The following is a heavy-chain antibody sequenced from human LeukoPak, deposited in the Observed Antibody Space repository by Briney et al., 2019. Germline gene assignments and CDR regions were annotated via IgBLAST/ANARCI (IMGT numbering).Heavy chain of an antibody. CDR1: GGSISGYY. CDR3: ARRPVRYCSGGSCPRWFDP. D-gene: IGHD2-15*01. CDR2: IYYSGST. J-gene: IGHJ5*02. V-gene: IGHV4-59*12. Sequence: AETLSLTCTVSGGSISGYYWSWIRQPPGKGLEWIGYIYYSGSTNYNPSLKSRVTISVDTSKNQFSLKLSSVTAADTAVYYCARRPVRYCSGGSCPRWFDPWGQGTLVTVSS.